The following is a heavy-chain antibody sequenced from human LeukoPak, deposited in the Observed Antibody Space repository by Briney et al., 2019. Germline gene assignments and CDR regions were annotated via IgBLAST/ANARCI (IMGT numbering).Heavy chain of an antibody. Sequence: PSETLSLTCTVSGGSISSGGYYWSWIRQHPGKGLEWIGYIYYSGSTYYNPSLKSRVTISVDTSKNQFSLKLSSVTAADTAVYYCASSKRYCSSTSCYYGDFDYWGQGTLVTVSS. J-gene: IGHJ4*02. CDR2: IYYSGST. CDR1: GGSISSGGYY. V-gene: IGHV4-31*03. CDR3: ASSKRYCSSTSCYYGDFDY. D-gene: IGHD2-2*01.